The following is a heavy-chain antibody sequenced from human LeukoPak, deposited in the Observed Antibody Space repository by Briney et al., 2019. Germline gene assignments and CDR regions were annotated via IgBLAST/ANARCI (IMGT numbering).Heavy chain of an antibody. V-gene: IGHV1-18*01. CDR2: ISAYNGNT. J-gene: IGHJ4*02. CDR3: ARDVLAVAGTGVGIDY. Sequence: ASVKVSCKASGYTFTSYGISWVRQAPGQGLEWMGCISAYNGNTNYAQKLQGRVTMTTDTSTSTAYMELRSLRSDDTAVYYCARDVLAVAGTGVGIDYWGQGTLVTVSS. CDR1: GYTFTSYG. D-gene: IGHD6-19*01.